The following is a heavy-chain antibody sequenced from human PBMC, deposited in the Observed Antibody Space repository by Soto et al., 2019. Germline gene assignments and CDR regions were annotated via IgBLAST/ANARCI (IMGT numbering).Heavy chain of an antibody. CDR3: AREGLVLVPTTVNSDYYYYAMDV. V-gene: IGHV1-8*01. CDR1: GYTFTSYD. CDR2: MNPNSGNT. Sequence: GASVKVSCKASGYTFTSYDINWVRQATGQGLEWMGWMNPNSGNTGYAQKFQGRVTMTRNTSISTAYMELSSLRSEDTAVYYCAREGLVLVPTTVNSDYYYYAMDVWG. D-gene: IGHD2-2*01. J-gene: IGHJ6*02.